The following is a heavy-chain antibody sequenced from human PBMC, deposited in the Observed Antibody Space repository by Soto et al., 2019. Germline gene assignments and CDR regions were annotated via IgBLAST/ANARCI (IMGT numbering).Heavy chain of an antibody. CDR1: GYTFITYG. CDR3: ARGPTDYYDNSANYFLDY. V-gene: IGHV1-18*01. J-gene: IGHJ4*02. CDR2: VSTYNGNT. Sequence: QVQLVQSGAEVKKPGASVKVSCKASGYTFITYGVSWVRQAPGQGLDWLGWVSTYNGNTRYAERLQGRVTMTTDTTTNTAYIELRNPISDDTAVYYCARGPTDYYDNSANYFLDYWGQGTLVTVSS. D-gene: IGHD3-22*01.